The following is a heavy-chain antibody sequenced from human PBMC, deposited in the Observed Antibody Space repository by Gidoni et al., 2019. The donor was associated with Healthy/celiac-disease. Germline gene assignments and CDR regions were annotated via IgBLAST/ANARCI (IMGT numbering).Heavy chain of an antibody. D-gene: IGHD3-10*01. CDR1: GYSFTSYW. CDR3: ARSLLWFGELSANWFDP. V-gene: IGHV5-51*03. Sequence: EVQLVQSGAEVKKPGESLKISCKGSGYSFTSYWIGWVRQMPGKGLEWMGLIYPGDSDTRYSPSFQGQVTISADKSISTAYLQWSSLKASDTAMYYCARSLLWFGELSANWFDPWGQGTLVTVSS. J-gene: IGHJ5*02. CDR2: IYPGDSDT.